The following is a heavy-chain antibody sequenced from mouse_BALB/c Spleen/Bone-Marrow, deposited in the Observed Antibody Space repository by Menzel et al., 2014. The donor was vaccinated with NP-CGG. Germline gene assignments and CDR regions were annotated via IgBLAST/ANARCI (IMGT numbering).Heavy chain of an antibody. D-gene: IGHD2-4*01. J-gene: IGHJ2*01. Sequence: EVQLQQSGAELVRPGASVKLSCTASGFNFKDTYMHWVRQRPEQGLEWIGRIDPANGNTKYDPKFQGKATITADTSSNTASLQLSSLSSEDTAVYYCARLITTDYWGQGTTLTVSS. CDR3: ARLITTDY. V-gene: IGHV14-3*02. CDR1: GFNFKDTY. CDR2: IDPANGNT.